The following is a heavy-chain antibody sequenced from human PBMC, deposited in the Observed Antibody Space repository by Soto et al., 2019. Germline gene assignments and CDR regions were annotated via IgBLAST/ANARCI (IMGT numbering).Heavy chain of an antibody. CDR1: ACRFSHYA. Sequence: LRLSCGASACRFSHYAMHWVRQAPVKGVECVAVISYDGNIKRYADSVKGRFTISRDNSKNTLSLQMNSLRVEDTAVYYCAKDPYYHDTSGMDVWGQGTTVTVSS. J-gene: IGHJ6*02. CDR3: AKDPYYHDTSGMDV. V-gene: IGHV3-30-3*01. CDR2: ISYDGNIK. D-gene: IGHD3-22*01.